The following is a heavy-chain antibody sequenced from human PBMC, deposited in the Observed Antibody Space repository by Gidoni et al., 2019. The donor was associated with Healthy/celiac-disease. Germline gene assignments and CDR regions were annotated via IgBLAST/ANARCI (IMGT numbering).Heavy chain of an antibody. CDR2: IIPILGIA. CDR1: GGTFSSYA. J-gene: IGHJ5*02. V-gene: IGHV1-69*09. CDR3: ARDTLIAARPVDWFDP. Sequence: QVQLVQSGAEVKKPGSSVKVSCKASGGTFSSYAISWVRQAPGQGLEWMGRIIPILGIANYAQKFQGRVTITADKSTSTAYMELSSLRSEDTAVYYCARDTLIAARPVDWFDPWGQGTLVTVSS. D-gene: IGHD6-6*01.